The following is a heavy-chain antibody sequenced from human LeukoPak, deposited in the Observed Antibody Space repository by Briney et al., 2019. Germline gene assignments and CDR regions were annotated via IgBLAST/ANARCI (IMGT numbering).Heavy chain of an antibody. J-gene: IGHJ4*02. CDR3: ARELLVRGVSFDY. CDR2: INPNSGGT. Sequence: ASVKVSCKASGYTFTGYYMHWVRQAPGQGLEGMGWINPNSGGTNYAQKFQGRVTMTRDTSISTAYMELSRLRSDDTAVYYCARELLVRGVSFDYWGQGTLVTVSS. V-gene: IGHV1-2*02. CDR1: GYTFTGYY. D-gene: IGHD3-10*01.